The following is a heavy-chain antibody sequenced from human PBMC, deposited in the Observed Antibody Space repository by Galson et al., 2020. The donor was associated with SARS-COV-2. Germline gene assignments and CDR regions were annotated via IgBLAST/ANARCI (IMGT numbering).Heavy chain of an antibody. CDR2: ISSGSSYI. CDR3: ARQYDGRSQDGFDV. CDR1: GFPFDMYT. J-gene: IGHJ3*01. V-gene: IGHV3-21*01. Sequence: NSGGSLRLSCAASGFPFDMYTMTWVRQAPGKGLEWVSFISSGSSYIYYADSVRGRFTISRDNAKNSVSLQMNSLRAKDTALYFCARQYDGRSQDGFDVWGQGTMVTVSS. D-gene: IGHD1-26*01.